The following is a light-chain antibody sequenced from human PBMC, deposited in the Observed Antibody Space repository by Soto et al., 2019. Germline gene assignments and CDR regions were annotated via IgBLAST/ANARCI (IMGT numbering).Light chain of an antibody. CDR3: AAWDDSLSGFYV. CDR1: SSNIGSNY. V-gene: IGLV1-47*01. Sequence: QSALAQPPSASGTPGQRVTISCSGSSSNIGSNYVYWYKQLPGTAPKLLIYRNNQRPSGVPDRFSGSKSGTSASLAISGLRSEDEADYYCAAWDDSLSGFYVFGTGTKVTVL. CDR2: RNN. J-gene: IGLJ1*01.